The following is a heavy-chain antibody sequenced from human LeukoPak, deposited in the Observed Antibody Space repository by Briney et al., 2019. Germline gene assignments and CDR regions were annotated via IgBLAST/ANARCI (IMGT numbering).Heavy chain of an antibody. CDR2: IGSSGRTI. D-gene: IGHD3-3*01. CDR3: ARVTSAYYYYMDV. Sequence: GGSLRLSCAASGFTFSDYYMSWIRQAPGKGLEWVSYIGSSGRTIYYADSVKGRFTISRDNAKNSLYLQMNSLRAEDTAVYYCARVTSAYYYYMDVWGKGTTVTISS. CDR1: GFTFSDYY. J-gene: IGHJ6*03. V-gene: IGHV3-11*04.